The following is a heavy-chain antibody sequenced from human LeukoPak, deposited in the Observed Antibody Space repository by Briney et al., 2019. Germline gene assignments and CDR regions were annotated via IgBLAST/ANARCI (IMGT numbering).Heavy chain of an antibody. CDR3: GRYEMDV. D-gene: IGHD3-3*01. V-gene: IGHV3-7*01. CDR2: IKNDGSEK. CDR1: GFTFSSFS. J-gene: IGHJ6*02. Sequence: PGGSLRLSCAASGFTFSSFSMNWVRQAPGKGLEWVATIKNDGSEKYHVESVKGRFSISRDNAKNSLYLQLNSLRVEDTAVYYCGRYEMDVWGQGTAVTVSS.